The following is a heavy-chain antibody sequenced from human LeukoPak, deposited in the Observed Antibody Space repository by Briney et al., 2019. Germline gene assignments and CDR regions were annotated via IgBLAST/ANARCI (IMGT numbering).Heavy chain of an antibody. V-gene: IGHV4-59*01. D-gene: IGHD5-12*01. Sequence: PSETLSLTCTVSGGSISSYCWCWIRHRPPTGQERIGYIYYTGSGSYNPSLKSRVTISVDTSKNQCSLRLSSVTAADTAVYYCARALGSVGYVYFDYWGQGTLVTVSS. CDR3: ARALGSVGYVYFDY. CDR2: IYYTGSG. J-gene: IGHJ4*02. CDR1: GGSISSYC.